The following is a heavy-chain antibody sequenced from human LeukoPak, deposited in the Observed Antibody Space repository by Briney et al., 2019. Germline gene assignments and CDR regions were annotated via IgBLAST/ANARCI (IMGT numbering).Heavy chain of an antibody. D-gene: IGHD3-16*01. CDR1: GFTLSSYS. CDR3: ATDRNWAFDY. V-gene: IGHV3-48*01. CDR2: VTGSSSTI. J-gene: IGHJ4*02. Sequence: PGGSLRLSCAASGFTLSSYSMTWVRQAPGKGLEWVSYVTGSSSTISYADSVKGRFTISRDNARNSLYLQMNSLRAEDTAVYYCATDRNWAFDYWGQGTLVTVSS.